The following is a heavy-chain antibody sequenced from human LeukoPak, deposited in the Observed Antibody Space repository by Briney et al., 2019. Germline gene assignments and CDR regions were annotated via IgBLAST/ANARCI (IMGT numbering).Heavy chain of an antibody. J-gene: IGHJ4*02. D-gene: IGHD3-22*01. CDR3: ARLRYHYDSSGYYADY. CDR2: IYYSGST. CDR1: GGSISSSSYY. Sequence: PSETLSLTCTVSGGSISSSSYYWGWIRQPPGKGLEWIGSIYYSGSTYYNPSLKSRVTISVDTSKNQFSLKLSSVTAADTAVYYCARLRYHYDSSGYYADYWGQGTLVTVSS. V-gene: IGHV4-39*01.